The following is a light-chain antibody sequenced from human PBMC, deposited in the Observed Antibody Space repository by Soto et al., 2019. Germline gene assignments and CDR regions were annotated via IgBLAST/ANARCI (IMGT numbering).Light chain of an antibody. Sequence: SYELTQPPSLSVAPGQTARITCGGSNIGSKSGHWYQQKPGQAPVLVVYDDSDRPSGIPERFSGSNSGNTATLTISRVEAGDEADYYCQVWDTSSDNVVFGGGTQLTVL. CDR2: DDS. CDR1: NIGSKS. V-gene: IGLV3-21*02. J-gene: IGLJ2*01. CDR3: QVWDTSSDNVV.